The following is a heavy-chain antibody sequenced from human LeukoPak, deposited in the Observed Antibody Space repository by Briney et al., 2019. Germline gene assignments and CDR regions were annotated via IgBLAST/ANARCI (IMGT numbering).Heavy chain of an antibody. J-gene: IGHJ6*02. Sequence: GASVKVSCKASGYTFTGYYMHWVRQAPGQGLEWMGWINPNSGGTNYAQKFQGRVTMTRDTSISTAYMELSRLRSDDTAVYYCARERGYSGYDGSYYYGMGVWGQGTTVTVSS. CDR2: INPNSGGT. V-gene: IGHV1-2*02. CDR1: GYTFTGYY. CDR3: ARERGYSGYDGSYYYGMGV. D-gene: IGHD5-12*01.